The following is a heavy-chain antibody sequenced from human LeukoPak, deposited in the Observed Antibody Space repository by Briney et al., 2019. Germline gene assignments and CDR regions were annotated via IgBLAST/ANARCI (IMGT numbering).Heavy chain of an antibody. Sequence: GGSLRLSCVASGFPFSSYWMTWVRQAPGKGREWVANIKQDGSKKSYVDSVKGRFTISRDNAKNSLYLQMNSLRAEDTAIYYCTRVGYIDEGIDYWGQGTLVTVSS. CDR1: GFPFSSYW. J-gene: IGHJ4*02. D-gene: IGHD5-24*01. V-gene: IGHV3-7*04. CDR2: IKQDGSKK. CDR3: TRVGYIDEGIDY.